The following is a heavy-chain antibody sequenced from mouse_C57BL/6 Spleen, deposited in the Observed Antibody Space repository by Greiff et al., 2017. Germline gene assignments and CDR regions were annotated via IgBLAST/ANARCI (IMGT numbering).Heavy chain of an antibody. Sequence: LQESGAELVRPGTSVKVSCKASGYAFTNYLIEWVKQRPGQGLEWIGVINPGSGGTNYNEKFKGKATLTADKSSSTAYMQLSSLTSEDSAVYFCARESSSYGYFDVWGTGTTVTVSS. CDR2: INPGSGGT. V-gene: IGHV1-54*01. CDR1: GYAFTNYL. J-gene: IGHJ1*03. D-gene: IGHD1-1*01. CDR3: ARESSSYGYFDV.